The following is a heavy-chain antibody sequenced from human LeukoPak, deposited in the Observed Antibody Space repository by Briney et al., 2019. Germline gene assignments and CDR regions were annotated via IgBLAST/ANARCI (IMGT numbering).Heavy chain of an antibody. CDR1: GGTFSSYA. CDR2: INPNSGGT. J-gene: IGHJ5*02. D-gene: IGHD6-13*01. Sequence: ASVKVSCKASGGTFSSYAISWVRQAPGQGLEWMGWINPNSGGTNYAQKFQGRVTMTRDTSISTAYMELSRLRSDDTAVYYCAREGIAAPETNWFDPWGQGTLVTVSS. CDR3: AREGIAAPETNWFDP. V-gene: IGHV1-2*02.